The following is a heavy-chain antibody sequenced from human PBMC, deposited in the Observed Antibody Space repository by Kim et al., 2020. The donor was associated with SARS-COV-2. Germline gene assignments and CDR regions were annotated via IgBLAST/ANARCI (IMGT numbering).Heavy chain of an antibody. D-gene: IGHD2-15*01. CDR3: TSGYCSGGTCYPQFDT. Sequence: GGSLRLSCAASGFTLSGTATHWVRQASGKGLEWVGRIKSKGNTYATAYGASVKGRITISRDDSENTSYLQMNSRKAEATAVYYCTSGYCSGGTCYPQFDTWGQGTLVTVSS. CDR2: IKSKGNTYAT. J-gene: IGHJ5*02. CDR1: GFTLSGTA. V-gene: IGHV3-73*01.